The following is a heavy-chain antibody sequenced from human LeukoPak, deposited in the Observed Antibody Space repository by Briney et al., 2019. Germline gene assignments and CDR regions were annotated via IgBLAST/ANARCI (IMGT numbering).Heavy chain of an antibody. CDR3: TTVTYYYDSSGYSQD. Sequence: GGSLRLSCAASGLTFSSHWMHWVRQAPGKGLEWVGRIKSKTDGGTTDYAAPVKGRFTISRDDSKNTLYLQMNSLKTEDTAVYYCTTVTYYYDSSGYSQDWGQGTLVTVSS. CDR1: GLTFSSHW. V-gene: IGHV3-15*07. CDR2: IKSKTDGGTT. D-gene: IGHD3-22*01. J-gene: IGHJ4*02.